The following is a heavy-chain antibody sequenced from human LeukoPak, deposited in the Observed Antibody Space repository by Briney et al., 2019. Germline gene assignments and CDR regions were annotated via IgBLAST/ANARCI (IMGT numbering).Heavy chain of an antibody. CDR1: GFTLGSYW. CDR2: TKDDGSQK. V-gene: IGHV3-7*01. J-gene: IGHJ2*01. Sequence: RTGGSLRLSCAASGFTLGSYWMAWVRQAPGKELEWVATTKDDGSQKYYVDSVKGRFTISRDNAKNSLYLQMNSLRVEDTAVYYCARVYREDGYDWAHLDIWGRGTLLTVSS. D-gene: IGHD5-24*01. CDR3: ARVYREDGYDWAHLDI.